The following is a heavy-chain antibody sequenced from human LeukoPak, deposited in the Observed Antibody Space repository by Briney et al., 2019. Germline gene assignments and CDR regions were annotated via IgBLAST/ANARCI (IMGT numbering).Heavy chain of an antibody. D-gene: IGHD6-6*01. CDR1: GDSINSGSYY. CDR2: IYTSGST. Sequence: ASQTLSLTCTVSGDSINSGSYYWSWLRQPAGKGLEWIGRIYTSGSTNYNPSLKSRVTISVDTSKNQFSLKLSSVTAADTAVYYCARPYSRSPSVFDIWGQGTMVTVSS. V-gene: IGHV4-61*02. CDR3: ARPYSRSPSVFDI. J-gene: IGHJ3*02.